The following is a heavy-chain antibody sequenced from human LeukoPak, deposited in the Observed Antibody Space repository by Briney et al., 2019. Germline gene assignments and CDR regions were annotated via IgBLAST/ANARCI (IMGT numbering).Heavy chain of an antibody. J-gene: IGHJ4*02. CDR1: GFTFTRDG. D-gene: IGHD2-2*01. CDR3: ARVNRIVGPAAMDY. CDR2: INAGNGNT. V-gene: IGHV1-3*01. Sequence: ASVKVSCKASGFTFTRDGFSWVRQAPGQRLEWMGWINAGNGNTKYSQKFQGRVTITRDTSASTAYMELSSLRSEDTAVYYCARVNRIVGPAAMDYWGQGTLVTVSS.